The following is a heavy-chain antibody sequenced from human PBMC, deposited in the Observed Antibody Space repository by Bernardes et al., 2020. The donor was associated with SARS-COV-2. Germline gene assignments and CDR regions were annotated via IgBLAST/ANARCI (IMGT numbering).Heavy chain of an antibody. J-gene: IGHJ5*02. V-gene: IGHV3-21*01. CDR1: GFPLSDYT. CDR2: ISSSGSLI. Sequence: GGSLRLSCAASGFPLSDYTINWVRQGRGKGLEWVSSISSSGSLIYYADSVKGRFTISRDNAKNSVYLQMNSLRVEDTAVYYCVREVSWGQGTLVTVSS. CDR3: VREVS.